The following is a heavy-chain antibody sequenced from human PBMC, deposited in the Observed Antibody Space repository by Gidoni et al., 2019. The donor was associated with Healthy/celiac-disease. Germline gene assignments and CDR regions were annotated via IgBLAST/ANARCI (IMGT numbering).Heavy chain of an antibody. CDR1: GGNCSSHA. Sequence: QVQLVQSGAEVKKPGSSVTVSCTAYGGNCSSHAISGGRRAPRQGLEWMGWRLPILVIANYAQKFKVRVTITADKSTSTAYMGLSSLRSEETAVYYCARDEKYSSSSGLSRGARRGHYYYGMDVWGQGTTVTVSS. CDR3: ARDEKYSSSSGLSRGARRGHYYYGMDV. CDR2: RLPILVIA. V-gene: IGHV1-69*04. D-gene: IGHD6-6*01. J-gene: IGHJ6*02.